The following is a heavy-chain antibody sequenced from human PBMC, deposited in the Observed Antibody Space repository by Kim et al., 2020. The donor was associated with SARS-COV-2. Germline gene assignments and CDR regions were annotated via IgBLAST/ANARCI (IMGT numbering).Heavy chain of an antibody. CDR3: VHRRTDTSFDM. V-gene: IGHV2-5*01. CDR1: GFSLTTTAVV. Sequence: SGPTLVNPTQTLTLTCSFSGFSLTTTAVVVGWVRQPPGKTLEWLSFIYGNDDKRYSPSLKSRLTITKDTSKNQVVLTMTDMDPVDTATYYCVHRRTDTSFDMWGQGTLVTVSS. J-gene: IGHJ3*02. D-gene: IGHD5-18*01. CDR2: IYGNDDK.